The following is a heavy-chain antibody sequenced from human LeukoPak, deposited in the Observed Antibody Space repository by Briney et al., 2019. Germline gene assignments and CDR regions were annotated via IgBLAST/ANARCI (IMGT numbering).Heavy chain of an antibody. Sequence: PSETLSLTCTVSSGSISTSNYYWGWVRQPPGKALEWIGSIFYSGSTYYSPSLKSRVTISLDMSRNQFSLKLNSVTAADTAVYYCAKSNGYGLIGIWGQGTMVTVSS. CDR2: IFYSGST. J-gene: IGHJ3*02. CDR1: SGSISTSNYY. CDR3: AKSNGYGLIGI. D-gene: IGHD3-22*01. V-gene: IGHV4-39*07.